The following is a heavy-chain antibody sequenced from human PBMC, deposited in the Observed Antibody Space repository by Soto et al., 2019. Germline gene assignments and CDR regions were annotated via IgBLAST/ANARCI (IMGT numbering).Heavy chain of an antibody. CDR2: IYYSGST. CDR1: GGSISSGGYY. Sequence: SETLSLTCTVSGGSISSGGYYWSWIRQHPGKGLEWIGYIYYSGSTYYNPSLKSRVTISVDTSKNQFSLKLSSVTAADTAVYYCARGTTVLTPTSCGMDVWGQGTTVTVSS. CDR3: ARGTTVLTPTSCGMDV. J-gene: IGHJ6*02. D-gene: IGHD4-17*01. V-gene: IGHV4-31*03.